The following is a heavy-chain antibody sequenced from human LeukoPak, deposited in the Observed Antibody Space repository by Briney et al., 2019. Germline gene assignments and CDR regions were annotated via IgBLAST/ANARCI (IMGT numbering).Heavy chain of an antibody. V-gene: IGHV1-24*01. CDR1: GYTLTELS. CDR2: FDPEDGET. CDR3: ARGRLTQGYSSSWGDY. Sequence: GASVKVSCKVSGYTLTELSMHWVRQAPGKGLEWMGGFDPEDGETIYAQKFQGRVTMTEDTSTDTAYMELSSLRSEDTAVYYCARGRLTQGYSSSWGDYWGQGTLVTVSS. J-gene: IGHJ4*02. D-gene: IGHD6-13*01.